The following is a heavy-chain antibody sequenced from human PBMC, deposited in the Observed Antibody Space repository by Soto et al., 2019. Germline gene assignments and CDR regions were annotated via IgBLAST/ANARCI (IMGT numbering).Heavy chain of an antibody. V-gene: IGHV3-74*01. J-gene: IGHJ2*01. D-gene: IGHD2-15*01. Sequence: EVQLVESGGDLVQPGGSLRLSCAASGFTLSSHRMHWVRQAPGKGLVWVSRINNDGSSTGYADSVKGRFTISRDNAKNTVHLQMNSLRDEDTAVYYCTRENEFGCRDGTCYLYYWYFDIWGRGTLVTVSS. CDR2: INNDGSST. CDR1: GFTLSSHR. CDR3: TRENEFGCRDGTCYLYYWYFDI.